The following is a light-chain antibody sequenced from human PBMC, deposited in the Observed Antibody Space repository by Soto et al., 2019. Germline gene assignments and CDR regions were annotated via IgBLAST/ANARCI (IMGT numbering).Light chain of an antibody. V-gene: IGKV3-20*01. J-gene: IGKJ2*01. CDR1: QSVSSSY. CDR2: GAS. CDR3: QEYGSAPYT. Sequence: EIVLTQSPGTLSLSPGERATLSCRASQSVSSSYLAWYQQKPGQAPRLLIYGASSRATGIPHRFSGSGSGTDFTLTISRLEPEDFAVYYCQEYGSAPYTFGQGTKL.